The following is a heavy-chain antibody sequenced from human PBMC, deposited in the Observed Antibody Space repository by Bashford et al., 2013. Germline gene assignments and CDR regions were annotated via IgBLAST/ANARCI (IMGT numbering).Heavy chain of an antibody. D-gene: IGHD3-22*01. V-gene: IGHV4-34*01. CDR3: ARDLRGYDSSGYLD. Sequence: SRTLSLTCAVYGGSVQWLLLELDPPAPTGRGWSGIGEINHSGSTNYNPSLKSRVTISVDTSKNQFSLQLNSVTPEDTAVYYCARDLRGYDSSGYLDWGQGTLVTVSS. J-gene: IGHJ4*02. CDR2: INHSGST. CDR1: GGSVQWLL.